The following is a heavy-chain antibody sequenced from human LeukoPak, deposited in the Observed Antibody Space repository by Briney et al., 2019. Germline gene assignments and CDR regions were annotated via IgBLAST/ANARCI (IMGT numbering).Heavy chain of an antibody. Sequence: SETLSLTCTVSGGSIRSGTDYWSWIRQPAGKGLEWIGRIYMSGSTDYNPSFKSRATMSVDTSKNQVSLKLRSVTAADTAVYYCARVVWGGDFHYSLDVWGKGTTVIVSS. CDR1: GGSIRSGTDY. CDR2: IYMSGST. V-gene: IGHV4-61*02. CDR3: ARVVWGGDFHYSLDV. J-gene: IGHJ6*03. D-gene: IGHD7-27*01.